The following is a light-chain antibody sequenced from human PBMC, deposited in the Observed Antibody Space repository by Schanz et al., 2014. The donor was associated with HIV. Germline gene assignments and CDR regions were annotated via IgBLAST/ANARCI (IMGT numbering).Light chain of an antibody. CDR3: SSYAGSNKNV. Sequence: QSALTQPPSASGSPGQSVTISCTGTSNDVGGYRYVSWYQQFPGRAPRLLIYEVTKRPSGVPGRFSGSKSGNTASLTVSGLQTDDEADYYCSSYAGSNKNVFGTGTKLTVL. CDR1: SNDVGGYRY. V-gene: IGLV2-8*01. J-gene: IGLJ1*01. CDR2: EVT.